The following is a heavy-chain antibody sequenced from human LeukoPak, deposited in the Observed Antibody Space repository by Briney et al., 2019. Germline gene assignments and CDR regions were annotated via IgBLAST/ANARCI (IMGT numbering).Heavy chain of an antibody. CDR1: GFTFSRNA. CDR3: AKKYGQISSFDY. CDR2: ITGSGGST. D-gene: IGHD2-2*01. V-gene: IGHV3-23*01. J-gene: IGHJ4*02. Sequence: GGSLRLSCAASGFTFSRNAMSWVRQAPGKGPEWVSGITGSGGSTDSADSVKGRFTISRDNSKNTLYLQMNSLRVEDTAVYYCAKKYGQISSFDYWGQGTLVTVSS.